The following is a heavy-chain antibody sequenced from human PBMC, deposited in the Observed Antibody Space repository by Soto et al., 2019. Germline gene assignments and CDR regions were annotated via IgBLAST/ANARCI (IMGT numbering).Heavy chain of an antibody. J-gene: IGHJ4*02. V-gene: IGHV1-18*01. D-gene: IGHD2-15*01. CDR3: ARGLTPGDY. CDR1: GYTFTSYG. Sequence: QVQLVQSGAEVKKPGASVKVSCKASGYTFTSYGISWVRQAPGQGLEWMGWISAYNGNTNYPQTLQCRVTRSTDTATSTAHRGLRSLRSDDTAVYYCARGLTPGDYWGQGTLVTVSS. CDR2: ISAYNGNT.